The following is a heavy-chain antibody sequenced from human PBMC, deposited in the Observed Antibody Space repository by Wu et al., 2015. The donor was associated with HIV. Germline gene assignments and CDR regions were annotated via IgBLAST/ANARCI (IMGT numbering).Heavy chain of an antibody. CDR2: INAYNGNT. V-gene: IGHV1-18*01. Sequence: VQLVQSGAEVKKPGASVKVSCKASGYTFTSYGISWVRQAPGQGLEWMGWINAYNGNTNYAQKLQGGVTMTTDTSTSTAYMELRSLRSDDTAVYYCARAAYYYDSSQRYWYFDLVGPWHPGHCLL. J-gene: IGHJ2*01. D-gene: IGHD3-22*01. CDR3: ARAAYYYDSSQRYWYFDL. CDR1: GYTFTSYG.